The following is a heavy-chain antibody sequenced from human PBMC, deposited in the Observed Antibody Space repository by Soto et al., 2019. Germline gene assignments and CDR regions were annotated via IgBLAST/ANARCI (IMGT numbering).Heavy chain of an antibody. CDR1: GGSISSGGYY. D-gene: IGHD4-17*01. V-gene: IGHV4-31*03. CDR2: IYYSGST. J-gene: IGHJ6*02. CDR3: ARERFYGYYYYGMDV. Sequence: SETLSLTCTVSGGSISSGGYYWSWIRQHPGKGLEWIGYIYYSGSTYYNPSLKSRVTISVDTSKNQFSLKLSSVTAADTAVYYCARERFYGYYYYGMDVWGQGTTVTVS.